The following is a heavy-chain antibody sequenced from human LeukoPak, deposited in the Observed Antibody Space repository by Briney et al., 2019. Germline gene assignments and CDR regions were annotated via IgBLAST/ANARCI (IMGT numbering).Heavy chain of an antibody. CDR2: INHSGST. Sequence: ETLSLTCAVYGGSFSGYYRSWIRQPPGKGLELSGEINHSGSTNYNPSLKSRVTISVDTSKNPFSLKLSSVTAAETAVYYCARGRQQLVRSRSWNWFDPWGQGTLVTVSS. D-gene: IGHD6-13*01. CDR3: ARGRQQLVRSRSWNWFDP. V-gene: IGHV4-34*01. CDR1: GGSFSGYY. J-gene: IGHJ5*02.